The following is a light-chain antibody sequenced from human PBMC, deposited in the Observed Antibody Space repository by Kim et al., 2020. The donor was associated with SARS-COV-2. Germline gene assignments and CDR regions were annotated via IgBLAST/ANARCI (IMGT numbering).Light chain of an antibody. Sequence: EIVLTQSPGTLSLSPGERATLSCRASQTVTNNYLAWYQHKPGQAPSLLFYGASNRAAGIPDRFSGSGSGTDFTLTISSLEPEDFAVYYCQRVAGSPWTFGRGNKVDIK. CDR3: QRVAGSPWT. CDR1: QTVTNNY. V-gene: IGKV3-20*01. J-gene: IGKJ1*01. CDR2: GAS.